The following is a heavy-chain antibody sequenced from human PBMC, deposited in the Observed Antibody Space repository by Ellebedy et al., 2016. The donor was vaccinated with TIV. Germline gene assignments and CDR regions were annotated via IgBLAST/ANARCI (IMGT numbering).Heavy chain of an antibody. Sequence: GESLKISXAASGFTFSSYSMHWVRQAPGKGLEWVAVIWYDGSNKYYADSVKGRFTISRDNSKNTLYLQMNSLRAEDTAVYYCARDHYYGSDHYYGMDVWGQGTTVTVSS. D-gene: IGHD3-10*01. V-gene: IGHV3-33*01. J-gene: IGHJ6*02. CDR2: IWYDGSNK. CDR1: GFTFSSYS. CDR3: ARDHYYGSDHYYGMDV.